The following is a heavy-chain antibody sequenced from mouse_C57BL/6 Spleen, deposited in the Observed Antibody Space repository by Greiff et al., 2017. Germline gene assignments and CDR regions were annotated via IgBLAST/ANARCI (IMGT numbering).Heavy chain of an antibody. D-gene: IGHD1-1*01. V-gene: IGHV1-55*01. Sequence: QVKLQQPGAELVKPGASVKMSCKASGYTFTSYWITWVKQRPGQGLEWIGDINPGSGSTNYNEKFKSKATLTVDTSYSTAYLQLSSLTSEDSAVYYGAKGRFNDYYDYWGQGTTLTVSS. CDR2: INPGSGST. J-gene: IGHJ2*01. CDR1: GYTFTSYW. CDR3: AKGRFNDYYDY.